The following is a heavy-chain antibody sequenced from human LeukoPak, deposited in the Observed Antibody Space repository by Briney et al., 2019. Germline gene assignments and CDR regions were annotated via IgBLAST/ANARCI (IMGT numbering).Heavy chain of an antibody. CDR3: AKRATPIAVAGTFDY. D-gene: IGHD6-19*01. CDR1: GFTFSNYA. CDR2: ISGSGGSA. V-gene: IGHV3-23*01. J-gene: IGHJ4*02. Sequence: GGSLRLSCAASGFTFSNYAMSWVRQAPGKGLEWVSTISGSGGSAYFADSVKGRLTISRDNSKNTLYLQMNSLRAEDTAVYYCAKRATPIAVAGTFDYWGQGTLVTVSS.